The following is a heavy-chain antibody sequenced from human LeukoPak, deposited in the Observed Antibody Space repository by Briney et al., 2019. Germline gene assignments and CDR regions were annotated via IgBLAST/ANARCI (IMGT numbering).Heavy chain of an antibody. J-gene: IGHJ4*02. CDR2: ISPSITSI. Sequence: PRGSLRLSCAASGVTFCGDRMNWVREAPGEGVEWISYISPSITSIHYADSVKGRFTISRNNAKNSLYLQINSLKDEDTAVYYCARAAYNSSPDYWGQGTLVTVSS. V-gene: IGHV3-48*02. CDR1: GVTFCGDR. CDR3: ARAAYNSSPDY. D-gene: IGHD6-13*01.